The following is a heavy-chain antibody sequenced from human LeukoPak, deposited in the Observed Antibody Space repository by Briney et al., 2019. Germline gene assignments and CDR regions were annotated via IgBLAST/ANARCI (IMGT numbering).Heavy chain of an antibody. J-gene: IGHJ4*02. CDR3: TSYVLEWLGTRDY. CDR2: IRSKAYGGTT. CDR1: GYTFGDFA. V-gene: IGHV3-49*04. D-gene: IGHD3-3*01. Sequence: GGSLRLSCTASGYTFGDFAMSWVRQAPGKGLEWVGFIRSKAYGGTTEYAASVKGRFTISRDDSKSIAYLQMNSLKTEDTAVYYCTSYVLEWLGTRDYWGQGTLVTVSS.